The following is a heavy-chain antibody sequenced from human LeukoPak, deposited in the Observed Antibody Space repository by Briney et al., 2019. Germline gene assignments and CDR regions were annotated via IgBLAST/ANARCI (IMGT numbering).Heavy chain of an antibody. CDR2: ISSSSSTI. CDR1: GFTFSSYS. CDR3: AREGGDYDFDY. V-gene: IGHV3-48*04. D-gene: IGHD2-21*02. J-gene: IGHJ4*02. Sequence: PGGSLRLSCAASGFTFSSYSMNWVRQAPGKGLEWVSSISSSSSTIYYADSVKGRFTISRDNAKNSLYLQMNSLRAEDTAVYYCAREGGDYDFDYWGQGTLVTVSS.